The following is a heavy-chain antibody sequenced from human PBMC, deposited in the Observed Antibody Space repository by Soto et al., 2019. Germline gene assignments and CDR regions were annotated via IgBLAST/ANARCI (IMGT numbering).Heavy chain of an antibody. V-gene: IGHV5-51*01. D-gene: IGHD6-19*01. CDR2: IYPGDSDT. CDR1: ADSFTSYG. J-gene: IGHJ4*02. CDR3: ARHADSSGWYTEGCYSDY. Sequence: GESLKISWKGSADSFTSYGIGWVRQMPGKGLEWMGIIYPGDSDTRYSPSFQGQVTISADKSISTAYLQWSSLKASDTAMYYCARHADSSGWYTEGCYSDYSGQGTLVTVS.